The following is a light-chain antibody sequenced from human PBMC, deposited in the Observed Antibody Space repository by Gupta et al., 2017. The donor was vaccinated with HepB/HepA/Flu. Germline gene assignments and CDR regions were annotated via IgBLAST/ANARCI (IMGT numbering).Light chain of an antibody. CDR1: SSDFGDFNH. CDR2: DVS. V-gene: IGLV2-14*03. Sequence: ALTQPASVSGSPGQSITLSCTGTSSDFGDFNHVSWYQQHPAKAPKLLISDVSNRASGVSSRFSGSKSGNTASLTISGLQAEDEADYYCSSFIYTPTLVVFGGGTKLTVL. J-gene: IGLJ2*01. CDR3: SSFIYTPTLVV.